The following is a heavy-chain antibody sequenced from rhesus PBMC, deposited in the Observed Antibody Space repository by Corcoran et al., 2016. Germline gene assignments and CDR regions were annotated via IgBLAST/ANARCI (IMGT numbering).Heavy chain of an antibody. Sequence: QVKLQQWGEGLVKPSETLSLTCAVYGGSISGYYYWSWIRQAPGKGLEWMGNIEGTGASTNYNPSLKSRVTISKDTSKNQFSLKLSSVTAADTAVYYCARDRVDYNIWTGYYMYWGQGVLVTVSS. J-gene: IGHJ4*01. D-gene: IGHD3-3*01. CDR2: IEGTGAST. CDR3: ARDRVDYNIWTGYYMY. V-gene: IGHV4-73*01. CDR1: GGSISGYYY.